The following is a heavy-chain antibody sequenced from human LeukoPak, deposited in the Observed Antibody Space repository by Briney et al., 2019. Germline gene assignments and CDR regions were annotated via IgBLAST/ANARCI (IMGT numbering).Heavy chain of an antibody. CDR3: ASDSSGYFGP. Sequence: PGGSLRLSCAASGFTFSDYYMNWLRQAPGRGREWVSYINSTGSAKYYADSVKGRFTISRDNAKNSVYLEMNSLRAEDTAVYYCASDSSGYFGPWGQGTLVTVSS. V-gene: IGHV3-11*01. D-gene: IGHD3-22*01. CDR1: GFTFSDYY. J-gene: IGHJ5*02. CDR2: INSTGSAK.